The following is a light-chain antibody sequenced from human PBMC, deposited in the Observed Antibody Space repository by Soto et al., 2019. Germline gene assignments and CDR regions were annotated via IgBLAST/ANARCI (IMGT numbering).Light chain of an antibody. V-gene: IGKV3-15*01. J-gene: IGKJ4*01. Sequence: EIVMTQSPGTLSVSPGERATLSCRARQSVSRSLAWYQQKPGQAPRLLIYGVSTRAAGIPARFSGSGSGTEFTLTISSLQSEDSAVYYCQQHNNWPLTFGGGTKVELK. CDR1: QSVSRS. CDR2: GVS. CDR3: QQHNNWPLT.